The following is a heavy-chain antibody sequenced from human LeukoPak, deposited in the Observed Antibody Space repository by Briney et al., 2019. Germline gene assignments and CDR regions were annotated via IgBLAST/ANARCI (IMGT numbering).Heavy chain of an antibody. V-gene: IGHV4-59*08. CDR2: IYYSGST. D-gene: IGHD3-22*01. CDR1: GGSISSYY. Sequence: RPSETLSLTCTVSGGSISSYYWSWIRQPPGKGLEWIGYIYYSGSTNYNPSLKSRVTVSVDTSKNQFSLKLSSVTAAGTAVYYCARYTAGIWGYSFDYWGQGTLVTVSS. J-gene: IGHJ4*02. CDR3: ARYTAGIWGYSFDY.